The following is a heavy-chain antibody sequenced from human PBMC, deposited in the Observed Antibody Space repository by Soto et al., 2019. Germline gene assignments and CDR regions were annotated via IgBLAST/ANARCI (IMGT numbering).Heavy chain of an antibody. CDR1: GFTFSSYA. J-gene: IGHJ3*02. CDR2: ISVSVGST. CDR3: AKEYSSSSGYAFDI. D-gene: IGHD6-6*01. Sequence: QLGGSLRLSCAASGFTFSSYAMSWVRQAPGKGLEWVSAISVSVGSTYYADSVKGRFTISRDNSKNTLYLQMNSLGAEDTAVYYCAKEYSSSSGYAFDIWGQGTMVTVSS. V-gene: IGHV3-23*01.